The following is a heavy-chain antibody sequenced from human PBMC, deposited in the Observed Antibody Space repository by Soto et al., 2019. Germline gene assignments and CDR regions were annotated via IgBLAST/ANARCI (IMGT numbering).Heavy chain of an antibody. CDR1: GGSISSGGYY. CDR3: ASVRGREDSSCWYWWFDP. V-gene: IGHV4-31*03. D-gene: IGHD6-13*01. J-gene: IGHJ5*02. CDR2: IYYSGST. Sequence: SETLSRTCTVSGGSISSGGYYWSWVRQHPGKGLELIGYIYYSGSTYYKPSLKSRVTISVDTSNNQFSLNLSSVTAADTAVHYCASVRGREDSSCWYWWFDPRRKRTLFTVSS.